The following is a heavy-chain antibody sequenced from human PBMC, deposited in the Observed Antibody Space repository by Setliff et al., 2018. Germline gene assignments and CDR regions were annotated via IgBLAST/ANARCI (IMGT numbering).Heavy chain of an antibody. V-gene: IGHV4-4*08. J-gene: IGHJ5*02. D-gene: IGHD2-2*01. CDR3: ARGYCNSAGCFFAGWFDP. CDR2: IYTSGST. Sequence: SETLSLTCTVSGGSISSYYWSWIRQPPGKGLEWIGYIYTSGSTNYNPSLKSRVTISGDTSQNYFSLKLTSVTEADTAVYYCARGYCNSAGCFFAGWFDPWGQGTLVTVSS. CDR1: GGSISSYY.